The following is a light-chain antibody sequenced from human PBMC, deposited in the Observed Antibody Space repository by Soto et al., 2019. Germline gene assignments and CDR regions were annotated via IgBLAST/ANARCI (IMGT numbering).Light chain of an antibody. Sequence: EIVLTQSPATLSVSPGERATLFCRASQGISTLLAWYQQKPGQAPRLLIYAASTRAAGIPARFSGSGSGTDFTLTISSLEPEDFVVYYCQQRSNWPITFGQGTRLEI. CDR3: QQRSNWPIT. V-gene: IGKV3D-11*01. CDR1: QGISTL. CDR2: AAS. J-gene: IGKJ5*01.